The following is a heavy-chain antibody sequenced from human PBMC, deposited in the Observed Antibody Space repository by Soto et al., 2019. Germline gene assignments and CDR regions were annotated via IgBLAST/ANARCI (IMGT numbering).Heavy chain of an antibody. J-gene: IGHJ4*02. D-gene: IGHD6-19*01. Sequence: GGSLRLSCAASGFTFSNYGMHWVRQAPGKGLDWVAVIWYDGSNKYYADSVKGRFTVSRDNSKNTLYLQMNSLRAEDTAVYFCARRIAVAGRDYWGQGTLVTVSS. CDR3: ARRIAVAGRDY. CDR1: GFTFSNYG. V-gene: IGHV3-33*01. CDR2: IWYDGSNK.